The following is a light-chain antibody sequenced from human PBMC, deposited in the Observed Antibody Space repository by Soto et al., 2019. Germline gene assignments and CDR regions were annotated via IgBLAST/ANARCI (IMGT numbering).Light chain of an antibody. J-gene: IGLJ2*01. CDR1: SSNIGSKY. V-gene: IGLV1-47*01. CDR2: RNN. CDR3: AAWDAGVSGPA. Sequence: QSVLTQPPSASGTPGQRVTISCSGSSSNIGSKYVYWYQQLPGTAPKLLMYRNNQPPSGVPDRFSGSKSGTSASLAISGLRSEDEADYYCAAWDAGVSGPAFGGGTKVTVL.